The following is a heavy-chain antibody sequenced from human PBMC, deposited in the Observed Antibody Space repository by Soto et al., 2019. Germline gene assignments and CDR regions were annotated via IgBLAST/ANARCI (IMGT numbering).Heavy chain of an antibody. J-gene: IGHJ5*02. Sequence: SLRLSCAASGFTFSSDAMHWVRQAPGKGLEWVAVISYDGSNKYYADSVKGRFTISRDNSKNTLYLQMNSLRAEDTAVYYCARTEYQLLGGFDPWGQGTLVTVSS. CDR2: ISYDGSNK. CDR3: ARTEYQLLGGFDP. CDR1: GFTFSSDA. D-gene: IGHD2-2*01. V-gene: IGHV3-30-3*01.